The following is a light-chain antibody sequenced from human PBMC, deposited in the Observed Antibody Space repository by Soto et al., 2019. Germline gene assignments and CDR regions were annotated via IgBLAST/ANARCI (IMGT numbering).Light chain of an antibody. V-gene: IGKV1-39*01. CDR2: AAS. J-gene: IGKJ5*01. Sequence: DFQMTQSPSSLSASVGDRVTITCRASQSISSYLNWYQQKPGKAPKLLIYAASSLQSGVPSRFSGSGSGTDFTLTISSLQPEDVATYYCQQSYSTLITFGQGTRLEIK. CDR3: QQSYSTLIT. CDR1: QSISSY.